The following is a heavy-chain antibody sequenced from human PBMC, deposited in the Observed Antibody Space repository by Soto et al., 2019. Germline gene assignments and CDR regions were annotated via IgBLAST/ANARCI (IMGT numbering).Heavy chain of an antibody. CDR3: ARGYNWNYVHFDY. D-gene: IGHD1-7*01. CDR2: ISYDGSNK. Sequence: GGSLRLSCAASGFTFSSYGMHWVRQAPGKGLEWVAVISYDGSNKYYADSVKGRFTISRDNSKNTLYLQMNSLRAEDTAVYYCARGYNWNYVHFDYWGQGTLVTVSS. CDR1: GFTFSSYG. V-gene: IGHV3-30*03. J-gene: IGHJ4*02.